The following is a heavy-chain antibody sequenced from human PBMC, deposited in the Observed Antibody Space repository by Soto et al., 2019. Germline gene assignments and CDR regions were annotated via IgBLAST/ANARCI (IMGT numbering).Heavy chain of an antibody. CDR2: ISGSGGST. Sequence: EVQLLESGGGLVQPGGSLRLSCAASGFTFSSYAMSWVRQAPGKGLEWVSAISGSGGSTYYADSVKGRFTISRDNSKNTLYLQMNSVRAEDTAVYYCAKVDDCGGDCYSFDYWGQGTLVTVSS. J-gene: IGHJ4*02. CDR3: AKVDDCGGDCYSFDY. D-gene: IGHD2-21*02. V-gene: IGHV3-23*01. CDR1: GFTFSSYA.